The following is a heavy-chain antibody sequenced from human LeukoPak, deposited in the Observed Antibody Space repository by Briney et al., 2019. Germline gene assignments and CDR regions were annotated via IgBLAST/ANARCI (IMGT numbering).Heavy chain of an antibody. V-gene: IGHV4-59*01. CDR1: GGSISSYY. D-gene: IGHD6-13*01. J-gene: IGHJ6*03. CDR3: ARIISSSWPGYYYYMDV. Sequence: PSETLSFTCTVSGGSISSYYWSWIRQPPGKGLEWIGYIHYSGSTNYNPSLKSRVTISVDTSKNQFSLKLSSVTAADTAVYYCARIISSSWPGYYYYMDVWGKGTTVTVSS. CDR2: IHYSGST.